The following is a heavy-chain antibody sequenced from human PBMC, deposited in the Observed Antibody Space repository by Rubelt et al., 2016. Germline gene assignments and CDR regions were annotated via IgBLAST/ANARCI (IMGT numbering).Heavy chain of an antibody. J-gene: IGHJ2*01. CDR3: ARSKDTAMVTDADWYFDL. CDR1: GYTFTSYA. CDR2: INAGNGNT. D-gene: IGHD5-18*01. Sequence: QVQLVQSGAEVKKPGASVKVSCKASGYTFTSYAMHWVRQAPGQRLEWMGWINAGNGNTTYSQKFQGRVTITRDTSASTAYMERSSLRSEDTAVYYCARSKDTAMVTDADWYFDLWGRGTLVTVSS. V-gene: IGHV1-3*01.